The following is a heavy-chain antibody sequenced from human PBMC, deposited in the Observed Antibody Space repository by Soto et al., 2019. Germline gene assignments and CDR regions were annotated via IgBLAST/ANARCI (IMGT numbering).Heavy chain of an antibody. J-gene: IGHJ5*02. CDR3: ARDHDFWSGPPTSCFDP. CDR1: GFTFSSYA. CDR2: ISYDGSNK. V-gene: IGHV3-30-3*01. D-gene: IGHD3-3*01. Sequence: QVQLVESGGGVVQPGRSLRLSCAASGFTFSSYAMHWVRQAPGKGLEWVAVISYDGSNKYYADSVKGRFTISRDDSKNTLYLQINSLRAEDTAVYYCARDHDFWSGPPTSCFDPWGQGTLVTVSS.